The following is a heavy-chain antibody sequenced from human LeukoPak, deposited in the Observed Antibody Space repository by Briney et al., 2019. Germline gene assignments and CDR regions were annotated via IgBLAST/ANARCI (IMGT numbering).Heavy chain of an antibody. J-gene: IGHJ4*02. D-gene: IGHD3-22*01. CDR2: IIPIFGTP. Sequence: ASVKVSCKASGGTFSSDAVNWVRQAPGQGLEWMGGIIPIFGTPNYSQKFQGRVTITADESTSTAYMELSSLRSEDTAVYYCARSFTPNDYDTTGGHFDYWGQGTLVTVSS. CDR1: GGTFSSDA. V-gene: IGHV1-69*13. CDR3: ARSFTPNDYDTTGGHFDY.